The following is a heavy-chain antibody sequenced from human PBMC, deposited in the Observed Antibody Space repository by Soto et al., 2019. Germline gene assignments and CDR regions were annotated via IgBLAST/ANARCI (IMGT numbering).Heavy chain of an antibody. CDR2: ISGSGGIT. V-gene: IGHV3-23*01. Sequence: EVQLLESGGRLVQPGGSLRLSCAASGFTFSNYAMAWARQAPGKGLEWVSAISGSGGITYHAASVKGRFSISRDNSRNTLYLQMNSLGAEDTAVYYCARAAHYDFWSGYYYMDVWGIGTTVTVSS. CDR1: GFTFSNYA. J-gene: IGHJ6*03. D-gene: IGHD3-3*01. CDR3: ARAAHYDFWSGYYYMDV.